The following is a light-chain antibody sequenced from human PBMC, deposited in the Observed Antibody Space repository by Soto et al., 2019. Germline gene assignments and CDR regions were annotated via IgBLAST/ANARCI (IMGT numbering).Light chain of an antibody. CDR3: QPYGSSPLT. J-gene: IGKJ2*01. CDR2: GAS. Sequence: ETVLTQSPGTLSLSLEESATLSCRASQSVNNNYLAWNQQKPTQAPRLLICGASSRATGIPDRFSGSGSGTVFTLTISRLAPEDSAVYYCQPYGSSPLTFGQGTKLEIK. CDR1: QSVNNNY. V-gene: IGKV3-20*01.